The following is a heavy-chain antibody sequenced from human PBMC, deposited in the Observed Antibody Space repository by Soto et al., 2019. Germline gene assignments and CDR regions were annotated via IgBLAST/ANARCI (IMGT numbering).Heavy chain of an antibody. CDR1: GGTFSSYA. CDR2: IIPIFGTA. CDR3: TMSSGYYNNWFDP. J-gene: IGHJ5*02. V-gene: IGHV1-69*06. D-gene: IGHD3-22*01. Sequence: GASVKVSCKASGGTFSSYAISWVRQAPGQGLEWMGGIIPIFGTANYAQKFQGRVTITADKSTSTAYMELSSLRSEDTAVYYCTMSSGYYNNWFDPWGQGTLVTVSS.